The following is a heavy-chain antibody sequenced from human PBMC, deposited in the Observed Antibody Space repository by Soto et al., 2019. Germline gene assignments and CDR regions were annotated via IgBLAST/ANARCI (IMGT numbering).Heavy chain of an antibody. CDR3: ARGHLWLED. CDR2: IYYSGYT. J-gene: IGHJ4*02. Sequence: SETLSLTCTVSGGSISSGGYYWNWIRQHPGKGLEWIGYIYYSGYTYYNPSLKSRVTVSLDTSNNQFSLKLTSVTAADTAIYYCARGHLWLEDWGQGTLVTVSS. D-gene: IGHD3-3*01. CDR1: GGSISSGGYY. V-gene: IGHV4-31*03.